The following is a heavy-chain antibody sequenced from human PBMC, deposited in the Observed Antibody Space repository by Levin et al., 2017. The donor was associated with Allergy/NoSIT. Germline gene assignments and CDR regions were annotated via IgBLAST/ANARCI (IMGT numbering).Heavy chain of an antibody. CDR3: AREPSLNFDY. J-gene: IGHJ4*02. Sequence: AASVKVSCQASGYQFTSIGISWVRQAPGQGLEWLGWISTYYGHTNYAPKFQGRVSLTTDASTNTTYMELRSLTSDDTAVYYCAREPSLNFDYWGQGTLLTVAS. V-gene: IGHV1-18*01. CDR2: ISTYYGHT. CDR1: GYQFTSIG.